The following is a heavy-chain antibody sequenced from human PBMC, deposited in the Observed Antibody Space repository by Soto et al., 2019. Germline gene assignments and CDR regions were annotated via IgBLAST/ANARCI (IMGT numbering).Heavy chain of an antibody. CDR3: ARWGGDYDYPYLFDY. J-gene: IGHJ4*02. V-gene: IGHV3-7*01. Sequence: GGSLRLSCAASGFTFSSYWMSWVRQAPGKGLEWVANIKQDGSEKYYVDSVKGRFTISRDNAKNSLYLQMNSLRAEDTAVYYCARWGGDYDYPYLFDYWGQGTLVTVSS. D-gene: IGHD3-16*01. CDR2: IKQDGSEK. CDR1: GFTFSSYW.